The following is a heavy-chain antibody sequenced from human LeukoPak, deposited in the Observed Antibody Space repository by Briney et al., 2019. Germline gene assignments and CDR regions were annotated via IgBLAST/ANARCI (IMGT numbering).Heavy chain of an antibody. D-gene: IGHD3-3*01. J-gene: IGHJ3*02. CDR2: IIPIFGTA. V-gene: IGHV1-69*05. Sequence: ASVKVSCKASGGTFSSYAISWVRQAPGQGLEWMGGIIPIFGTANYAQKFQGRVTITTDESTSTAYMELSSLRSEDTAVYYCARSRITIFGVVINDALDIWGQGTMVTVSS. CDR1: GGTFSSYA. CDR3: ARSRITIFGVVINDALDI.